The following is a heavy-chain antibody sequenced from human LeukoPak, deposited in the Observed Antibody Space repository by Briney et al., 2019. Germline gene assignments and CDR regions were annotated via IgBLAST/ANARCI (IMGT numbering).Heavy chain of an antibody. V-gene: IGHV3-30*14. Sequence: PGRSLRLSCAASGFTFSSYAVLWVRQPPGKGLEWVAIISNDGSSEYYADSVKGRFTISRDNSKNTLYLQMNSLRAEDTAVYYCARSPVAAAGSLYLEFDWYFDLWGRGTLVTVSS. J-gene: IGHJ2*01. CDR2: ISNDGSSE. D-gene: IGHD6-13*01. CDR3: ARSPVAAAGSLYLEFDWYFDL. CDR1: GFTFSSYA.